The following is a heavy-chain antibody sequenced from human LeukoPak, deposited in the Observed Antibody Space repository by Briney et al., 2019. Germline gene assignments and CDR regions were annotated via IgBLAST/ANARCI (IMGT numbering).Heavy chain of an antibody. CDR2: ISWNSVSI. J-gene: IGHJ4*02. CDR3: ARWGLGPSFDS. V-gene: IGHV3-9*01. CDR1: GFNFNDYA. Sequence: GGSLRLSCAASGFNFNDYAMHWVRQVPGKGLEWVSGISWNSVSIGYADSVKGRFTISRDNAKNSLYLQLNSLRVEDTAVYYCARWGLGPSFDSWGQGTLVTVSS. D-gene: IGHD1-26*01.